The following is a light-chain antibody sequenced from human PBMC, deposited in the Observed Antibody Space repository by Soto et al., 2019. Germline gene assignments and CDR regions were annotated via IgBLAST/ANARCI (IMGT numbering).Light chain of an antibody. Sequence: QSLLTHPPSLSRAPGHRLTISFTGSISNIWSGKNVHWYQQLPGTAPKLLIYGNNNRPSGVSDRLSAYKSGTSSSLAITGLQLEDEADYYCQSYDSSLSDLYVFATGTKVPV. J-gene: IGLJ1*01. V-gene: IGLV1-40*01. CDR1: ISNIWSGKN. CDR3: QSYDSSLSDLYV. CDR2: GNN.